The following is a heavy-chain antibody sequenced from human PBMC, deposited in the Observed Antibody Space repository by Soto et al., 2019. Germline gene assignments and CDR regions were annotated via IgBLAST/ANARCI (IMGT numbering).Heavy chain of an antibody. CDR2: IRGFSPYT. Sequence: GGSLRLSCVASGFTFRTYTMNWVRQAPGKGLEWVSGIRGFSPYTFYAESVKGRFTLSRDNAKNSLYLQMNSLGVEDTAVYYCARDRGYDAHDYYYNAMDVWGQVTTVTVSS. J-gene: IGHJ6*02. CDR3: ARDRGYDAHDYYYNAMDV. CDR1: GFTFRTYT. D-gene: IGHD2-15*01. V-gene: IGHV3-21*01.